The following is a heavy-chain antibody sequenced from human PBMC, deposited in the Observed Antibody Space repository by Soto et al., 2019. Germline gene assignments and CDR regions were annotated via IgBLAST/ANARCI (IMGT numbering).Heavy chain of an antibody. Sequence: QVHLVQSGAEVKKPGASVNVSCKTSGYTFTRNGISWVRQAPGQGLEWMGWISPNSGNTRYAQKLQDRVIMTTDTTTGTAYMKLRSLISDDTAVYYFVKDRDRNSGPASHGWGPGTRVTVSP. J-gene: IGHJ6*01. CDR2: ISPNSGNT. CDR1: GYTFTRNG. V-gene: IGHV1-18*01. D-gene: IGHD1-26*01. CDR3: VKDRDRNSGPASHG.